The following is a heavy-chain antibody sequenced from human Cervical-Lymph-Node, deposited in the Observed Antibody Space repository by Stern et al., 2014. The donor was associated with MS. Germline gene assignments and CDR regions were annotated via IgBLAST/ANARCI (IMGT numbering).Heavy chain of an antibody. CDR2: ISPLFGTT. D-gene: IGHD6-13*01. V-gene: IGHV1-69*01. Sequence: QVQLVQSGAEVKKPGSSMKVSCKASGGTFSTFDIIWVRQAPGQGLELLGGISPLFGTTTYVQKFQGRVTMTADESTSTAYMELNSLRSEDTAVYYCARHQGGIAANWGQGTLVTVSS. J-gene: IGHJ4*02. CDR3: ARHQGGIAAN. CDR1: GGTFSTFD.